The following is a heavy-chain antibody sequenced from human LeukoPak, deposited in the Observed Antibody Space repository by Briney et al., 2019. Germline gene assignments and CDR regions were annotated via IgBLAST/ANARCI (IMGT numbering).Heavy chain of an antibody. D-gene: IGHD6-19*01. Sequence: PETLSLTCTVSGSSISTYYWSCFRQPPGKGLEWIGFIFDGGSTNYNPSLQSRISVSVNTSKSQFSLNLTSVTAADTAVYYCARGYGNRQWLVGYWGQGTLVTVSS. CDR3: ARGYGNRQWLVGY. CDR1: GSSISTYY. J-gene: IGHJ4*02. CDR2: IFDGGST. V-gene: IGHV4-59*01.